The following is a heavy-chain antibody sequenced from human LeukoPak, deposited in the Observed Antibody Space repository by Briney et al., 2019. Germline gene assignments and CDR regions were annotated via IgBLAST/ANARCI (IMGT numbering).Heavy chain of an antibody. CDR2: THPGDSHT. CDR3: ARLRRSCYYYSES. J-gene: IGHJ4*02. Sequence: GESLKIYCQGSGYTFHNYLTVLVLEMPGKGLECMGITHPGDSHTRYSPSFQGQVTISADKSISTAYLQWSSLKVSDTAMYYCARLRRSCYYYSESWGQGTLVTVSS. CDR1: GYTFHNYL. D-gene: IGHD3-22*01. V-gene: IGHV5-51*01.